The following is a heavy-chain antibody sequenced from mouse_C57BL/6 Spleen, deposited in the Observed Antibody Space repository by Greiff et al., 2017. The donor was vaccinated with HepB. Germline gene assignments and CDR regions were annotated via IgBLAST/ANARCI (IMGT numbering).Heavy chain of an antibody. CDR3: ARQSSGYGGYAMDY. CDR2: ISGGGGNT. V-gene: IGHV5-9*01. Sequence: EVKLQESGGGLVKPGGSLKLSCAASGFTFSSYTMSWVRQTPEKRLEWVATISGGGGNTYYPDSVKGRFTISRDNAKNTLYLQMSSLRSEDTALYYCARQSSGYGGYAMDYWGQGTSVTVSS. J-gene: IGHJ4*01. CDR1: GFTFSSYT. D-gene: IGHD3-2*02.